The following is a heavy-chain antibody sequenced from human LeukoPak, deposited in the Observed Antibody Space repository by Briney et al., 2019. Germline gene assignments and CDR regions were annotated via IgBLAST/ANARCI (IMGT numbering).Heavy chain of an antibody. Sequence: SETLSLTSTVSGASVRSSYWSWIRQPPGREMEYIGSIYPSGHNKYNPSPSSRVTLSLDTSNNQLSLSLSSGTVADSAVYYCARHNGDSYLDYWAQGTLVTVS. V-gene: IGHV4-59*02. CDR3: ARHNGDSYLDY. CDR1: GASVRSSY. D-gene: IGHD2-21*01. CDR2: IYPSGHN. J-gene: IGHJ4*02.